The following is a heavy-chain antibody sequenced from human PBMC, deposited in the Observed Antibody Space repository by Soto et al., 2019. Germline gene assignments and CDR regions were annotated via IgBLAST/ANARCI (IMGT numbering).Heavy chain of an antibody. J-gene: IGHJ6*03. D-gene: IGHD6-13*01. V-gene: IGHV4-59*02. CDR3: ARFGKRSQAAAGTRLLDYYYYMDV. CDR1: GDSVTSHY. CDR2: IYYTGCT. Sequence: SETLSLTCSFLGDSVTSHYLTSIRQSPEKGLEWIGYIYYTGCTHYNPSLKSRVTISVDTSKKQFSLRLSFVTAADTAVYYCARFGKRSQAAAGTRLLDYYYYMDVWGKGTTVTVSS.